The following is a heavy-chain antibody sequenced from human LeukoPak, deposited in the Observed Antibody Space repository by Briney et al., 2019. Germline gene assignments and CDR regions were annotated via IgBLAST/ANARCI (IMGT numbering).Heavy chain of an antibody. CDR2: IYTSGST. J-gene: IGHJ4*02. Sequence: SETLSLTCTVSGGSISSGSYYWSWIRQPARKGLEWIGRIYTSGSTNYNPSLKSRVTISVDTSKNQFSLKLSSVTAADTAVYYCARDTVGATGFDYWGQGTLVTVSS. D-gene: IGHD1-26*01. CDR3: ARDTVGATGFDY. CDR1: GGSISSGSYY. V-gene: IGHV4-61*02.